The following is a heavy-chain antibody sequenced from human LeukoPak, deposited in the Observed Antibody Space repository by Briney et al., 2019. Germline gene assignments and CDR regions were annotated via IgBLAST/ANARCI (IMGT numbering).Heavy chain of an antibody. CDR1: GGSISSGSYY. D-gene: IGHD6-13*01. CDR3: ARASLAAAGKVDY. CDR2: IYTSGST. Sequence: SETLSLTCTVSGGSISSGSYYWSWIRQPAGKGLEWIGCIYTSGSTNYNPSLKSRVTISVDTSKNQFSLKLSSVTAADRAVYYCARASLAAAGKVDYWGQGTLVTVSS. J-gene: IGHJ4*02. V-gene: IGHV4-61*02.